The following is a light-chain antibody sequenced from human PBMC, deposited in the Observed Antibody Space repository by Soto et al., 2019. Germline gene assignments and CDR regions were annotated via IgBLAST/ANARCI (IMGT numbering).Light chain of an antibody. CDR1: RMDVGGYDY. V-gene: IGLV2-11*01. J-gene: IGLJ2*01. CDR2: DVT. Sequence: QSALTQPRSVSASPGQTVTISCTGTRMDVGGYDYVSWYQQHPGKAPKIMIYDVTKRPSGVPDRFSGSKSGYTASLTISGLQAGDEADYYCFSYAGREKIVVVGGGTKVTVL. CDR3: FSYAGREKIVV.